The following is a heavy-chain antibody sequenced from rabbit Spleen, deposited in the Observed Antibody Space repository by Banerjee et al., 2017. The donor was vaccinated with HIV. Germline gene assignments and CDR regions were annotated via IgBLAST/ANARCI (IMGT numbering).Heavy chain of an antibody. J-gene: IGHJ6*01. Sequence: QQQLEESGGGLVKPEGSLTLTCKASGFSFSSGYDMCWVRQVPGKGLTWIACINVVTGKAVYASWAKGRFTISKTSSTTVTLQMTSLTAADTATYFCAREVEIYGGYDGSGYPNYGMDLWGPGTLVTVS. CDR2: INVVTGKA. CDR3: AREVEIYGGYDGSGYPNYGMDL. D-gene: IGHD6-1*01. V-gene: IGHV1S45*01. CDR1: GFSFSSGYD.